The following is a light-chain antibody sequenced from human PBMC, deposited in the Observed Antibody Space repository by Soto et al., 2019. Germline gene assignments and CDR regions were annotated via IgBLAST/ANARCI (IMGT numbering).Light chain of an antibody. CDR3: SSYTSTKTVV. Sequence: QSALTQPASVSGSFGQSITISCTGTGSDVGGYNYVSWYQQHPGKVPKVMIYEVSIRPSGVSTRFSGSKSGNTASLSISGLQAEDEAVYFCSSYTSTKTVVFGGGTQLTVL. J-gene: IGLJ3*02. V-gene: IGLV2-14*01. CDR1: GSDVGGYNY. CDR2: EVS.